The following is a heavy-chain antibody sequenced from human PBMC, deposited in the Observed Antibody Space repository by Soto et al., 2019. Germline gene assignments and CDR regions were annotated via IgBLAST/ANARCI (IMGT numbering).Heavy chain of an antibody. V-gene: IGHV3-9*01. D-gene: IGHD6-19*01. J-gene: IGHJ4*02. Sequence: EVQLVESGGGLVQPGRSLRLSCAASGFIFDDYAMHWVRQAPGKGLEWVSGITWNSGSIAYADSVKGRFTISRDNAKNSLYVQMNSLRVEDTALYYCAKEAISSAWSGDRKYYFDYWGQGTLVTVSS. CDR2: ITWNSGSI. CDR1: GFIFDDYA. CDR3: AKEAISSAWSGDRKYYFDY.